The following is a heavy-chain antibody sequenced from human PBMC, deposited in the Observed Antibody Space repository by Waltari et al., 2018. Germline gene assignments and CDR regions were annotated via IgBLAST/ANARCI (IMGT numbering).Heavy chain of an antibody. D-gene: IGHD5-12*01. J-gene: IGHJ5*02. CDR3: ARDRGLRGGYDS. Sequence: QVQLQESGPGLVKPSGTLSLTCVVYGGSISSGNWWSWVRQPPGKGLEWIGEIYHSGSTNYNPSLKSRLSISLDKSKNQFSLNLSSVTAADTAVYYCARDRGLRGGYDSWGQGTLVT. CDR2: IYHSGST. V-gene: IGHV4-4*02. CDR1: GGSISSGNW.